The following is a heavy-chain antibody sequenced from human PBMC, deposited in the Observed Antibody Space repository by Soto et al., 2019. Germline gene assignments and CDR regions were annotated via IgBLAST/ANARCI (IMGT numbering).Heavy chain of an antibody. CDR2: INPNSGGT. CDR1: GYTFTGYY. CDR3: ARGHITIFGVVILYYYYGMDV. D-gene: IGHD3-3*01. J-gene: IGHJ6*02. Sequence: GASVKVSCKASGYTFTGYYMHWVRQAPGQGLEWMGWINPNSGGTNYAQKFQGRVTMTRDTSISTAYMELSRLRSDDTAVYYCARGHITIFGVVILYYYYGMDVWGQGTTVTVSS. V-gene: IGHV1-2*02.